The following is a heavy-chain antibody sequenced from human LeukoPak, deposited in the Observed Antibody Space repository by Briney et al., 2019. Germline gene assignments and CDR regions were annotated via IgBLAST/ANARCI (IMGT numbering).Heavy chain of an antibody. V-gene: IGHV2-5*02. J-gene: IGHJ4*02. CDR1: GSSLPTRGVG. CDR2: IYWDDDK. Sequence: SGPTLVNPPQTLTLTCTFSGSSLPTRGVGVAWIRQPPGKALEWLSLIYWDDDKLYSPSLKSRLTITRDTSETQVVLTMTNMDPVDTATYYCAHRRDHYDSSYFDYWGQGTLVTVSS. CDR3: AHRRDHYDSSYFDY. D-gene: IGHD3-22*01.